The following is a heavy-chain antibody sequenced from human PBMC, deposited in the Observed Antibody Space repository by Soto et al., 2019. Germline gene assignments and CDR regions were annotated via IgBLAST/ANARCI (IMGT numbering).Heavy chain of an antibody. Sequence: QVQLVQSGAEVKKPGASVKVSCKASGYTFTSYDINWVRQATGQGLEWMGWMNPNSGNTNYAQKFTGRVTMPRNTSISTAYMELSSLRSEDTAVYYCASGPSSSWSVCDYWGQGTLVTVSS. D-gene: IGHD6-13*01. CDR2: MNPNSGNT. CDR1: GYTFTSYD. J-gene: IGHJ4*02. CDR3: ASGPSSSWSVCDY. V-gene: IGHV1-8*01.